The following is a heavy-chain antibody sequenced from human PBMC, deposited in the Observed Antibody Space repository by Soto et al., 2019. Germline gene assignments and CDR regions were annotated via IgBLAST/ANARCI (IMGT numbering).Heavy chain of an antibody. CDR1: GGSISGGGDY. V-gene: IGHV4-61*08. J-gene: IGHJ4*02. D-gene: IGHD3-22*01. CDR2: FYYTGST. Sequence: PSETLSLTCTVSGGSISGGGDYWNWIRQHPGKGLEWIGYFYYTGSTNYNPSLKSRVTISVDASKNQFSLRLSSLTAADTAVYYCARSMHYSDGSNYSPFDYWGQGTLVTVSS. CDR3: ARSMHYSDGSNYSPFDY.